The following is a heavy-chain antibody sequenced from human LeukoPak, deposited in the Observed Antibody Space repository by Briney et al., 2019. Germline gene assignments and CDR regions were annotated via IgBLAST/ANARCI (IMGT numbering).Heavy chain of an antibody. V-gene: IGHV3-30*02. CDR1: GFTFSSYG. CDR3: AREAAWGNWYFDL. J-gene: IGHJ2*01. CDR2: IRYDGSNK. D-gene: IGHD3-16*01. Sequence: GGSLRLSCAASGFTFSSYGMHWVRQAPGKGLEWVAFIRYDGSNKYYADSVKGRFTISRDNSQNPLYLEMNSLRYDDTALYYCAREAAWGNWYFDLWGRGTLVTVSS.